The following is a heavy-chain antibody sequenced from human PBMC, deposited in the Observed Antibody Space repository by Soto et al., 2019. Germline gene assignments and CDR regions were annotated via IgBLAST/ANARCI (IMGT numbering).Heavy chain of an antibody. Sequence: ASVKVSCKASGYTFTSYAMHWVRQAPGQRLEWMGWINAGNGNTKYSQKFQGRVTITRDTSASTAYMELSSLRSEDTAVYYCARADILTGSLDYWGQGTLVTSPQ. CDR2: INAGNGNT. V-gene: IGHV1-3*01. CDR1: GYTFTSYA. CDR3: ARADILTGSLDY. D-gene: IGHD3-9*01. J-gene: IGHJ4*02.